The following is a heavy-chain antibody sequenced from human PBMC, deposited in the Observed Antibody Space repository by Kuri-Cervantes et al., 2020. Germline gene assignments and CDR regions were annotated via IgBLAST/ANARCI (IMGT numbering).Heavy chain of an antibody. CDR2: ISYDGSNK. J-gene: IGHJ4*02. D-gene: IGHD5-18*01. Sequence: LSLTCAASGFTFSSYAMHWVRQAPGKGLEWVAVISYDGSNKYYADSVKGRFTISRDNSKNTLYLQMNSLRAEDTAVYYCAKGKGLYSYGYYGFDYWGQGTLVTVSS. CDR3: AKGKGLYSYGYYGFDY. V-gene: IGHV3-30-3*01. CDR1: GFTFSSYA.